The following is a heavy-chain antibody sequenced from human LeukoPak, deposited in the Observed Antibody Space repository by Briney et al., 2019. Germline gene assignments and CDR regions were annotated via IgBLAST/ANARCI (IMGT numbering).Heavy chain of an antibody. J-gene: IGHJ1*01. D-gene: IGHD1-26*01. CDR3: ATQTWELRH. Sequence: PGGSLRLSCAASGFTFSSYWMHWVRQAPGKGLVRVSRINTDGSSTSYADSVKGRFTLSRDNAKNTLYLQMNSLRAEDTAVYYCATQTWELRHWGQGTLVTVSS. CDR1: GFTFSSYW. V-gene: IGHV3-74*01. CDR2: INTDGSST.